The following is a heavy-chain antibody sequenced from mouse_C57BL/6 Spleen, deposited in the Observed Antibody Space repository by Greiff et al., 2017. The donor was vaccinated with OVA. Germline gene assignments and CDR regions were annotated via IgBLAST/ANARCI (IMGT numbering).Heavy chain of an antibody. J-gene: IGHJ1*03. CDR1: GFSLTSYG. D-gene: IGHD1-1*01. Sequence: QVQLQQSGPGLVAPSQSLSITCTVSGFSLTSYGVHWVRQPPGKGLEWLVVIWSDGSTTYNSALKSRLSISKDNSKSQVFLKMNSLQTDDTAMYYCARHQDYGSSYVGGYLDVWGTGTTVTVSS. CDR2: IWSDGST. V-gene: IGHV2-6-1*01. CDR3: ARHQDYGSSYVGGYLDV.